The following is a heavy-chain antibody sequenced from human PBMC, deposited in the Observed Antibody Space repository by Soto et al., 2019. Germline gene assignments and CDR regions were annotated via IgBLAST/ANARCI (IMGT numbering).Heavy chain of an antibody. CDR2: ISAYNGNT. V-gene: IGHV1-18*01. D-gene: IGHD2-21*01. J-gene: IGHJ5*02. CDR1: GYTFTSYG. CDR3: ARDGVVATEGTPVDP. Sequence: ASVKVSCKASGYTFTSYGISWVRQAPGQGLEWMGWISAYNGNTNYAQKLQGRVTMTTDTSTSTAYMELRGLRSDDTAVYYCARDGVVATEGTPVDPWGQGTLVTVSS.